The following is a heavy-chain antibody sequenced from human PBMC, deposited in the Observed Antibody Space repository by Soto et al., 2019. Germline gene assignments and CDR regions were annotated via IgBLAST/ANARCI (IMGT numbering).Heavy chain of an antibody. CDR1: GVDFRGSY. J-gene: IGHJ5*02. D-gene: IGHD3-16*02. Sequence: LRLSCVGSGVDFRGSYMNWIRQAPGKGLEWISYISDTGRTIHYADSVKGRFVISRDNSRDSLYLQMNDLRADDTAIYYCAGFKEGKIVGLRWLDPWGQGTRVTVSS. CDR2: ISDTGRTI. V-gene: IGHV3-11*01. CDR3: AGFKEGKIVGLRWLDP.